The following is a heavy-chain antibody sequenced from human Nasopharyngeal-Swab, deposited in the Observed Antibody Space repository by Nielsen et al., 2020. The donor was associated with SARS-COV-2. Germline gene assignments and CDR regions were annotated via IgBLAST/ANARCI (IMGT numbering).Heavy chain of an antibody. V-gene: IGHV4-31*02. D-gene: IGHD3-22*01. Sequence: WIRQPLGKGLEWIGYIYYSGSTYYNPSLKSRVTISVDTSKNQFSLKLSSVTAADTAVYYCARQSWAGYYYDSSGYMDVWGKGTTVTVSS. J-gene: IGHJ6*04. CDR3: ARQSWAGYYYDSSGYMDV. CDR2: IYYSGST.